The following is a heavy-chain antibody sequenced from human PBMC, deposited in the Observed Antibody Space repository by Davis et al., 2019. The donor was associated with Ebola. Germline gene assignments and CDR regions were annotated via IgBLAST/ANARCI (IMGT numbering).Heavy chain of an antibody. D-gene: IGHD6-6*01. V-gene: IGHV1-69*13. J-gene: IGHJ6*02. CDR2: IIPNFGTA. CDR1: GGTFSSYA. CDR3: ARDGLAARASWDYYYYGMDV. Sequence: SVKVSCKASGGTFSSYAISWVRQAPGQGLEWMGGIIPNFGTANYAQKFQGRVTITADESTSTAYMELSSLRSEDTAVYYCARDGLAARASWDYYYYGMDVWGQGTTVTVSS.